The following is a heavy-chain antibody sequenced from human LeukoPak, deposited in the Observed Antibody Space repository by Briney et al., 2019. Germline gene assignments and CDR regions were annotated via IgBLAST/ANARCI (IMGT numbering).Heavy chain of an antibody. V-gene: IGHV4-30-2*01. D-gene: IGHD3-3*01. CDR2: IYHSGVT. Sequence: PSETLSLTCVVSGGSISSGGYSWSWVRQPPGKAPEWIGSIYHSGVTYYNPSLQSRVTISVDTSKKQFSLKLSSVTAADTAVYYCARVGASGVGIYNWFDPWGQGTLVTVSS. J-gene: IGHJ5*02. CDR1: GGSISSGGYS. CDR3: ARVGASGVGIYNWFDP.